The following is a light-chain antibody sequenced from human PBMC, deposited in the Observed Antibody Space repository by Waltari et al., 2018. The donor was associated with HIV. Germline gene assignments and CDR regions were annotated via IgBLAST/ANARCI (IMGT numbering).Light chain of an antibody. CDR3: QVWDSSSDHPKV. Sequence: SYVLTQPPSVSVAPGQTARITCGGNNIGSKSVHWYQQKSGQAPVLVVYDDSDRPSGVPERFSGSNSGNTATLTISRVEVRDEADYYCQVWDSSSDHPKVFGGGTKLTVL. CDR1: NIGSKS. V-gene: IGLV3-21*02. CDR2: DDS. J-gene: IGLJ3*02.